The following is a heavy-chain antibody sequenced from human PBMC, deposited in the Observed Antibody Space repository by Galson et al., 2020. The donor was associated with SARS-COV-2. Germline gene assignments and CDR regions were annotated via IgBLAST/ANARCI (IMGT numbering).Heavy chain of an antibody. CDR2: ISYDGSNQ. CDR1: GFTFSSYA. Sequence: TGGSLRLSCAASGFTFSSYAMHWVRQAPGKGLEWVAVISYDGSNQYYADSVKGRFTISRDNSKNTLYLQMNSLRAEDAAVYYCARDRLLIAAAGTTADYWGQGTLVTVSS. D-gene: IGHD6-13*01. V-gene: IGHV3-30-3*01. J-gene: IGHJ4*02. CDR3: ARDRLLIAAAGTTADY.